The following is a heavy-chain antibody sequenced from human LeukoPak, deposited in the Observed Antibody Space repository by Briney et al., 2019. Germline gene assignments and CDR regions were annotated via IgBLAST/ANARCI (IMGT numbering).Heavy chain of an antibody. V-gene: IGHV3-48*03. CDR3: ASSPPDDYGDYSDY. CDR1: GFTFSSYE. D-gene: IGHD4-17*01. J-gene: IGHJ4*02. Sequence: GGFLRLSCAASGFTFSSYEMNWVRQAPGKGLEWVSYISSSGSTIYYADSVKGRFTISRDNAKNSLYLQTNSLRAEDTAVYYCASSPPDDYGDYSDYWGQGTLVTVSS. CDR2: ISSSGSTI.